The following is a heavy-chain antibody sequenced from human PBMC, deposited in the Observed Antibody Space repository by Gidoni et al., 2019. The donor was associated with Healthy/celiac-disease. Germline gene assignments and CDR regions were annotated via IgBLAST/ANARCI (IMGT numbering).Heavy chain of an antibody. Sequence: AVYGGSFSGYYWSWIRQPPGKGLEWIGEINHSGSTNYNPSLKSRVTISVDTSKNQFSLKLSSVTAADTAVYYCARGRRWLRAFDYWGQGTLVTVSS. J-gene: IGHJ4*02. CDR2: INHSGST. CDR1: GGSFSGYY. D-gene: IGHD5-12*01. V-gene: IGHV4-34*01. CDR3: ARGRRWLRAFDY.